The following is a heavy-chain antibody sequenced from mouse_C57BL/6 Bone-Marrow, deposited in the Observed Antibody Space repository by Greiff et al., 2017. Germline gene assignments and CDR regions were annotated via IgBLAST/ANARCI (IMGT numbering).Heavy chain of an antibody. CDR1: GYTFTSYG. V-gene: IGHV1-81*01. CDR2: IYPRSGNT. D-gene: IGHD1-1*01. J-gene: IGHJ2*01. CDR3: AGGGSSSIFDF. Sequence: VQLQQSGAELARPGASVKLSCKASGYTFTSYGISWVKQRTGQGLEWIGEIYPRSGNTYYNEKFKGKATLTADKYSSTAYMGLRSLTSEDSAVYFWAGGGSSSIFDFWGQGTALTVSA.